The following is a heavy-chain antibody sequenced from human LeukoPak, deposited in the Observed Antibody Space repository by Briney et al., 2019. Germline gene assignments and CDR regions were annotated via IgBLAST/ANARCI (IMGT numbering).Heavy chain of an antibody. CDR3: VRDPAAAPYYDS. Sequence: PGGSLRLSCAASGFTFSNYWMSWVRQAPGKGLEWVANINQDGSVEHFVDSVKGRFAISRDNAKNSPYLQMNSVTVEDTGVYYCVRDPAAAPYYDSWGQGTLVTVSS. CDR1: GFTFSNYW. CDR2: INQDGSVE. J-gene: IGHJ4*02. V-gene: IGHV3-7*01. D-gene: IGHD6-6*01.